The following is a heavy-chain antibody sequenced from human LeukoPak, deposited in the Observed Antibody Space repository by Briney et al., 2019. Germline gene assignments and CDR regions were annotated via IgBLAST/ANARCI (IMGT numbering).Heavy chain of an antibody. D-gene: IGHD1-26*01. CDR2: MNPKSGGT. V-gene: IGHV1-2*02. CDR1: GYTFTNSY. J-gene: IGHJ5*02. CDR3: ARAGGRSWFDP. Sequence: AAVKVSCKASGYTFTNSYIHWVRQAPGQGLEWMGSMNPKSGGTKYAQKFQGRVSMTRDTSISTAYMELASLTSDDTAVYYCARAGGRSWFDPWGQGTLVSVSS.